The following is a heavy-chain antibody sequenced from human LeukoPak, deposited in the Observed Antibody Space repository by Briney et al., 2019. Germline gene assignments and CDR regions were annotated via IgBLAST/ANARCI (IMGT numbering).Heavy chain of an antibody. D-gene: IGHD4/OR15-4a*01. CDR3: AREQQLVRGAFDV. CDR1: GGSISSYY. V-gene: IGHV4-59*12. J-gene: IGHJ6*01. Sequence: SETLSLTCTVSGGSISSYYWSWIRQPPGKGLEWIGYIYYSGSTNYNPSLKSRVTISVDTSKNQFSLKLTSVTVADVAVYYCAREQQLVRGAFDVWGQGTPVTVAS. CDR2: IYYSGST.